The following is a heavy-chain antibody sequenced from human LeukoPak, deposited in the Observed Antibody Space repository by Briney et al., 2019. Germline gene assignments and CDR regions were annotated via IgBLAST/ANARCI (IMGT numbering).Heavy chain of an antibody. CDR3: SIRPAGTIDY. V-gene: IGHV4-34*01. CDR2: INNSGST. J-gene: IGHJ4*02. CDR1: GGSFSGHY. Sequence: SETLSLTCAVYGGSFSGHYWSWIRQSPGKGLEWIGEINNSGSTNYNPSLKSRVTISVDTSKNQFSLKVNSVTAADTAVYYCSIRPAGTIDYWGQGTLVTVSS. D-gene: IGHD6-19*01.